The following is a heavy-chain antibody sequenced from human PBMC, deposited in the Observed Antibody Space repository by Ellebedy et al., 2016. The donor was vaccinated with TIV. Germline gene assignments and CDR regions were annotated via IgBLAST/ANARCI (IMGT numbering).Heavy chain of an antibody. D-gene: IGHD6-19*01. CDR3: ASSGGQYSSGWYDY. CDR1: GGSISSKTYY. J-gene: IGHJ4*02. CDR2: IYYSGST. Sequence: MPSETLSLTCTVSGGSISSKTYYWGWIRPPPGMGLAWIGSIYYSGSTYYNPSLKSRGTISEDTSKNQFSLKLTSVTAADTAVYYCASSGGQYSSGWYDYWGQGTLVTVSS. V-gene: IGHV4-39*01.